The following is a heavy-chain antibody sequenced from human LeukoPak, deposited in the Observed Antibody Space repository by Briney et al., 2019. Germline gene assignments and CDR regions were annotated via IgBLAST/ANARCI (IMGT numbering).Heavy chain of an antibody. V-gene: IGHV4-4*07. J-gene: IGHJ4*02. Sequence: PSETLSLTCTVSGGFVSSYYWSWIRQPAGKGLEWIGRIYTSGSTNYNPSLKSRVTMSVDTSKNQFSLKLSSVTAADTAVYYCASEYYGSGSYFFDYWGQGTLVTVSS. CDR1: GGFVSSYY. CDR2: IYTSGST. CDR3: ASEYYGSGSYFFDY. D-gene: IGHD3-10*01.